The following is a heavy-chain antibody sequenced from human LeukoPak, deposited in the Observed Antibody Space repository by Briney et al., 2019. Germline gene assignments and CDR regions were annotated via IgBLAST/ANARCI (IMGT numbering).Heavy chain of an antibody. V-gene: IGHV5-51*01. D-gene: IGHD6-19*01. CDR1: GYSFTSYW. Sequence: GESLKISCKGSGYSFTSYWIGWVRQMPGKGLEWMGIIYPGDSDTRYSPSFQGQVTISADKSISTAYLQWSSLKASDTPMYYCAIQGSSIAVTVDYWGQGTLVTVSS. CDR3: AIQGSSIAVTVDY. J-gene: IGHJ4*02. CDR2: IYPGDSDT.